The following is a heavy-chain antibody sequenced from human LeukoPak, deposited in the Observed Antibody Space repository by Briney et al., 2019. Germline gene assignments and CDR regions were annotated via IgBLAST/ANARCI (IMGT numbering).Heavy chain of an antibody. D-gene: IGHD3-3*01. V-gene: IGHV1-18*01. J-gene: IGHJ5*02. CDR2: ISRISAYNGNT. Sequence: ASVPVSFKASGYTFTSYGISWVRQAPGQGLEWMGWISRISAYNGNTNYAQKLQGRVTMTTDTSTSTAYMELRSLGSDDTAVYYCARDRPQTYYDFWSGYQYNWFDPWGQGTLVTVSS. CDR1: GYTFTSYG. CDR3: ARDRPQTYYDFWSGYQYNWFDP.